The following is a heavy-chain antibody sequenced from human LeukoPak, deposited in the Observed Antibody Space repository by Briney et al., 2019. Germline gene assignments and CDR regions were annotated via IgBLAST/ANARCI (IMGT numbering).Heavy chain of an antibody. Sequence: PSETLSLTCAVFGGSLSGYYWSWIRQPPGKGLEWIAEINRSGSPNYNPSLKSRVTISVDTSKNQFSLKLSSVTAADTAVYYCATTSYYYDSPDYWGQGTLVTVSS. CDR1: GGSLSGYY. D-gene: IGHD3-22*01. CDR2: INRSGSP. V-gene: IGHV4-34*01. CDR3: ATTSYYYDSPDY. J-gene: IGHJ4*02.